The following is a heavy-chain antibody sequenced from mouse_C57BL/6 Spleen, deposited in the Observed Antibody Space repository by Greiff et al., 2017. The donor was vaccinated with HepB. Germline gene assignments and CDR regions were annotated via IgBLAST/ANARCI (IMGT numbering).Heavy chain of an antibody. CDR1: GYSFTSYY. CDR3: ARSGYYGSSYWYFDV. J-gene: IGHJ1*03. CDR2: IYPGSGNT. D-gene: IGHD1-1*01. V-gene: IGHV1-66*01. Sequence: QVQLKQSGPELVKPGASVKISCKASGYSFTSYYIHWVKQRPGQGLEWIGWIYPGSGNTKYNEKFKGKATLTADTSSSTAYMQLSSLTSEDSAVYYCARSGYYGSSYWYFDVWGTGTTVTVSS.